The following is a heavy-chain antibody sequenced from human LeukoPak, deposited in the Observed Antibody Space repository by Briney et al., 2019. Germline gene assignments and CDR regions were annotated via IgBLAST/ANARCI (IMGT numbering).Heavy chain of an antibody. Sequence: GASVKVSCKASGGTFSSYAISWVRQAPGQGLEWMGWISAYNGNTNYAQKLQGRVTMTTDTSTSTAYMELRSLRSDDTAVYYCAVTISGSYEEYDYWGQGTLVTVSS. CDR2: ISAYNGNT. CDR1: GGTFSSYA. J-gene: IGHJ4*02. V-gene: IGHV1-18*01. D-gene: IGHD1-26*01. CDR3: AVTISGSYEEYDY.